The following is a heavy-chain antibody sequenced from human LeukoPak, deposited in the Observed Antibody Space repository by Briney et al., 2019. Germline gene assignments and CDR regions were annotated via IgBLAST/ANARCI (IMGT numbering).Heavy chain of an antibody. CDR1: GYTFTSYG. D-gene: IGHD3-3*01. V-gene: IGHV1-18*01. CDR2: ISAYNGNT. CDR3: ARGEHLYYDFWSGYPGYYFDY. J-gene: IGHJ4*02. Sequence: GASVKVSCKASGYTFTSYGISWVRQAPGQGLEWMGWISAYNGNTNYAQKLQGRVTMTTDTSTSTAYMELRSLKSDDTAVYYCARGEHLYYDFWSGYPGYYFDYWGQGTLVTVSS.